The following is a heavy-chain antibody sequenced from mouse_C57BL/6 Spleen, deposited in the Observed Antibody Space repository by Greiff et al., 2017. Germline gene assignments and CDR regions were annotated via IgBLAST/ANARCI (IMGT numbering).Heavy chain of an antibody. CDR2: ISDGGSYT. V-gene: IGHV5-4*01. CDR3: AKDDYGSSGYFDY. Sequence: VQLKESGGGLVKPGGSLKLSCAASGFTFSSYAMSWVRQTPEKRLEWVATISDGGSYTYYTDNVKGRFTISRDNAKNNLYLQMSHLKSEDTAMYYCAKDDYGSSGYFDYWGQGTTLTVSS. D-gene: IGHD1-1*01. J-gene: IGHJ2*01. CDR1: GFTFSSYA.